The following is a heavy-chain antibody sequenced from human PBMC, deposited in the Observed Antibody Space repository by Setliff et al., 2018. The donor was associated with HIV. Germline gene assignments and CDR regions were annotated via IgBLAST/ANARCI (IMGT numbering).Heavy chain of an antibody. D-gene: IGHD3-22*01. CDR3: ASPMFYDGKVV. CDR1: GHTPRHYG. J-gene: IGHJ4*02. Sequence: SVKVSCKASGHTPRHYGINWIRQAPGQGLEWVGSLIPVLGEPHYAPRFQGRVTITADDSTNTAYLELSNLRFDDTDTYYCASPMFYDGKVVWGQGTPVTVSS. CDR2: LIPVLGEP. V-gene: IGHV1-69*11.